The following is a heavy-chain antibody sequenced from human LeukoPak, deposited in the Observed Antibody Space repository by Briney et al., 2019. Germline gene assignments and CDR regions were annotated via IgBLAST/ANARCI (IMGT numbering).Heavy chain of an antibody. CDR2: ISAYNGNT. CDR3: ASLSAGYYYMDV. CDR1: GYTFTSYG. J-gene: IGHJ6*03. Sequence: ASVKVTCKASGYTFTSYGISWVRQAPGQGLEWMGWISAYNGNTNYAQKLQGRVTMTTDTSTSTAYMELRSLRSDDTDVYYCASLSAGYYYMDVWGKGTTVTVSS. D-gene: IGHD3-16*02. V-gene: IGHV1-18*01.